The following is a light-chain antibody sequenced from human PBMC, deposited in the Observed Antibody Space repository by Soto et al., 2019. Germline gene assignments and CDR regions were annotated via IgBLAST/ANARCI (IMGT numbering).Light chain of an antibody. CDR2: DAF. Sequence: EIVMTQSPATLSVSPGERATLSCRASQSISNNLAWYQQRPGQPPRLLIYDAFNRATGIPVRFSGSGSGTEFTLTINSLQSEDFAVYYCLQYNKWPPFTFGPGTNVDIK. CDR3: LQYNKWPPFT. V-gene: IGKV3D-15*01. J-gene: IGKJ3*01. CDR1: QSISNN.